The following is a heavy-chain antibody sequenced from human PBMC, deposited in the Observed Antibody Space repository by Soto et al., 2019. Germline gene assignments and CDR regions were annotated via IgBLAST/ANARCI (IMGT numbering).Heavy chain of an antibody. J-gene: IGHJ4*02. V-gene: IGHV3-30-3*01. D-gene: IGHD3-3*01. CDR3: ARDKDQYEFWGGILDS. Sequence: QVQLEESGGGVVQPERSLRLSCTTSTFVFSVYSLHWVRQAPGKGLEWVALISHDGTNKYYADSVKGRFTISRDNSKDTLYLQMNSLRPEDTAVYFCARDKDQYEFWGGILDSWGQGTRVTVSA. CDR2: ISHDGTNK. CDR1: TFVFSVYS.